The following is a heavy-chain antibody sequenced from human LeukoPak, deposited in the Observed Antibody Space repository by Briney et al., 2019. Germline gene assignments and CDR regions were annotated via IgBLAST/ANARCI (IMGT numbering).Heavy chain of an antibody. D-gene: IGHD2-2*01. Sequence: SETLSLTCTVSGGSISSSSYYWGWIRQPPGKGLEWIGSIYYSGSTYYNPSLKSRVTISVDTSKNQFSLKLSSVTAADTAVYYCARTRASENSIVVVPAAIDDWGQGTLVTVSS. V-gene: IGHV4-39*07. CDR2: IYYSGST. CDR3: ARTRASENSIVVVPAAIDD. CDR1: GGSISSSSYY. J-gene: IGHJ4*02.